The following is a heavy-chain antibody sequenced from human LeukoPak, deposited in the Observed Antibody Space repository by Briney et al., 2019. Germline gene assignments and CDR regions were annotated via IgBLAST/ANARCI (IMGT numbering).Heavy chain of an antibody. CDR2: IWYDGSNK. CDR3: ARDNRGLGSGSSRGYFDY. Sequence: GGSLRLSCAASGFTFSSYGMRWVRQAPGKGLEWVAVIWYDGSNKYYADSVKGRFTISRDNSKNTLYLQMNSLRAEDTAVYYCARDNRGLGSGSSRGYFDYWGQGTLVTVSS. J-gene: IGHJ4*02. D-gene: IGHD3-10*01. CDR1: GFTFSSYG. V-gene: IGHV3-33*01.